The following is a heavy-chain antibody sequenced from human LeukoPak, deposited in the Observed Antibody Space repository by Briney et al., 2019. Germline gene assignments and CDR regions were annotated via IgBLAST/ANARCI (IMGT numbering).Heavy chain of an antibody. Sequence: ASVKVSCKASGYTFTGYYMHWVRQAPGQGLDWMGWINPNSGGTNYAQKFQGRVTMTRDTSISTAYMELSRLRSDDTAVYYCARDGTPRYCSSTSCYGYYYYYGMDVWGQGTTVTVSS. D-gene: IGHD2-2*01. CDR1: GYTFTGYY. J-gene: IGHJ6*02. CDR3: ARDGTPRYCSSTSCYGYYYYYGMDV. V-gene: IGHV1-2*02. CDR2: INPNSGGT.